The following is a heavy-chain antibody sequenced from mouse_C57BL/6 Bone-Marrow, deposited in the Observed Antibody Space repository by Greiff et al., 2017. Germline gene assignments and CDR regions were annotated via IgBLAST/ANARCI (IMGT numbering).Heavy chain of an antibody. CDR1: GYTFTSYW. D-gene: IGHD1-1*01. Sequence: VQLQQSGAELVMPGASVKLSCKASGYTFTSYWMHWVKQRPGQGLEWIGEIDPSDSYTNYNQKFKGKSTLTVDKSSSTAYMQLSSLTSEDSAVYYGARSFYYCGSSCAMDYWGQGTSVTVAS. J-gene: IGHJ4*01. CDR2: IDPSDSYT. CDR3: ARSFYYCGSSCAMDY. V-gene: IGHV1-69*01.